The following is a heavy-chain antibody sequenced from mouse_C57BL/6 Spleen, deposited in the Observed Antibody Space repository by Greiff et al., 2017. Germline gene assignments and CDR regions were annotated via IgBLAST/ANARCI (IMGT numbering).Heavy chain of an antibody. CDR1: GYTFTDYN. CDR2: INPNNGGT. CDR3: ARVELGYYAMDY. J-gene: IGHJ4*01. D-gene: IGHD3-3*01. V-gene: IGHV1-18*01. Sequence: VQLQQSGPELVKPGASVKIPCKASGYTFTDYNMDWVKQSHGKSLEWIGDINPNNGGTIYNQKFKGKATLTVDKSSSTAYMELRSLTSEDTAVYYCARVELGYYAMDYWGQGTSVTVSS.